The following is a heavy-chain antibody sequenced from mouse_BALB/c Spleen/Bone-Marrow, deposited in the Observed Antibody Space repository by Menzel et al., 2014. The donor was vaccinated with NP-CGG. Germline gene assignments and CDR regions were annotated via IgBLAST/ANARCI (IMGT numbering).Heavy chain of an antibody. D-gene: IGHD5-5*01. CDR3: AKGGIYLMDY. Sequence: ESALGLVKPSLSLSLTCPVTVYSITSGYHWTSTRQFPANKLDWLGYISYDGTSNYNPSLKNRISITRDTSKNQFFLKLNSVTTEDTATYYCAKGGIYLMDYWGQGTSVTVSS. V-gene: IGHV3-6*02. CDR1: VYSITSGYH. CDR2: ISYDGTS. J-gene: IGHJ4*01.